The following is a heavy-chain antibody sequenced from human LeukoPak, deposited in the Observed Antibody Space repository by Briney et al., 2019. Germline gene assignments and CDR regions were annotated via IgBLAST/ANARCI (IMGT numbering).Heavy chain of an antibody. D-gene: IGHD1-26*01. J-gene: IGHJ4*02. Sequence: GGSLRLSCAASGFTFSSYWMTWVRQAPGKGLEWMANIRDDGSDKYYVDSVKGRFTISRDNAQNTLLLQMDSLRVEDTAVYYCVRHTRRSPGDYWGQGPLVTVST. V-gene: IGHV3-7*01. CDR2: IRDDGSDK. CDR1: GFTFSSYW. CDR3: VRHTRRSPGDY.